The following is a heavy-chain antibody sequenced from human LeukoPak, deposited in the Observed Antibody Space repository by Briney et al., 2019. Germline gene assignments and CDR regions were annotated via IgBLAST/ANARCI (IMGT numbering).Heavy chain of an antibody. CDR2: IYYSGST. J-gene: IGHJ4*02. V-gene: IGHV4-61*01. D-gene: IGHD2-21*02. CDR1: GGSVSSGSYY. Sequence: SETLSLTCTVSGGSVSSGSYYWSWIRQPPGKGLEWIGYIYYSGSTNYNPSLKSRVTISVDTSKNQFSLKLSSVTAADTAVYYCAREGAEVTAVYFDYWGQGTLVTVSS. CDR3: AREGAEVTAVYFDY.